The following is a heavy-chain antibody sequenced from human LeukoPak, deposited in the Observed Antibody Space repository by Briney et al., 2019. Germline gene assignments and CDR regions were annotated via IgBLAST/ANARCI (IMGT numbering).Heavy chain of an antibody. Sequence: GGSLRLSCAASGFTFSSYGMHWVRQAPGKGLEWVAVISYDGSNKYYADSVKGRFTTSRDNSKNTLYLQMNSLRAEDTAVYYCAKEWVGATTGARTDYWGQGTLVTVSS. CDR1: GFTFSSYG. D-gene: IGHD1-26*01. V-gene: IGHV3-30*18. CDR3: AKEWVGATTGARTDY. J-gene: IGHJ4*02. CDR2: ISYDGSNK.